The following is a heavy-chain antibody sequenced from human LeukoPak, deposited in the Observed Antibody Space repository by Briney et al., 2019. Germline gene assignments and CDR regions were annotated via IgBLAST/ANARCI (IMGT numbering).Heavy chain of an antibody. V-gene: IGHV1-18*01. CDR3: AREYYSGYDSYYFDY. Sequence: ASVKVSCKASGYTFTSYGISWVRQAPGQGLEWMGWISAYNGNTNYAQKLQGRVTMTTDTSTSTAYMELRSLGSDDTAVYYCAREYYSGYDSYYFDYWGQGTLVTVSS. J-gene: IGHJ4*02. CDR2: ISAYNGNT. D-gene: IGHD5-12*01. CDR1: GYTFTSYG.